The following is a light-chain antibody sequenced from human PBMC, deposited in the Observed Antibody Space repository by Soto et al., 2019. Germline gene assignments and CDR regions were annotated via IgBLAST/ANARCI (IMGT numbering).Light chain of an antibody. CDR2: GTS. CDR1: QSIINY. J-gene: IGKJ3*01. CDR3: QQRYSFPLT. V-gene: IGKV1-39*01. Sequence: DIPMTQSPSSLSASVGDRVTITCRASQSIINYLNWYQQKPGKSPRLLIFGTSSVQSGVPSRFSVSGSGTDFTLTISSLQPEDFAHYSGQQRYSFPLTFGPRTKV.